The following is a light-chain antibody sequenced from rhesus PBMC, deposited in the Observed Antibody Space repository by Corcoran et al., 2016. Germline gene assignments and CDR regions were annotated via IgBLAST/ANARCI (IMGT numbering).Light chain of an antibody. Sequence: DIQMTQSPSSLSASVGDRVTVTCRASQGINQELSWYQQKPGNAPTLLSYAASSLQTGVSSRLRGNGSWTDFTLTISSLQPEDVATYYCLQDYTTPYSFGQGTKVEIK. CDR1: QGINQE. V-gene: IGKV1-94*01. CDR3: LQDYTTPYS. CDR2: AAS. J-gene: IGKJ2*01.